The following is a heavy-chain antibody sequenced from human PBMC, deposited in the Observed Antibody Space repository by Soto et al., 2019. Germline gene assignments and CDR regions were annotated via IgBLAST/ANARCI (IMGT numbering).Heavy chain of an antibody. CDR1: GDPITSYF. CDR3: ARYSYGSSRYNWFDP. V-gene: IGHV4-4*07. J-gene: IGHJ5*02. CDR2: VFPGGPT. D-gene: IGHD5-18*01. Sequence: SETLSLTCTVSGDPITSYFWTWLRQPAGKGLEWIGHVFPGGPTSHNSSLKSRVSMSVDTSKNQFSLKLSSVTAADTAVYYCARYSYGSSRYNWFDPWGQGTLVTVSS.